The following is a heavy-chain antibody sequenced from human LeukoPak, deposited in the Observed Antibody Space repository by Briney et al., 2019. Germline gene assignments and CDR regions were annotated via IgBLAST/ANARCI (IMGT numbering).Heavy chain of an antibody. CDR1: GYTFTGYY. V-gene: IGHV1-2*02. D-gene: IGHD6-6*01. Sequence: ASVKVSCKASGYTFTGYYMHWVRQAPGQGLEWMGWINPNSGGTNYAQKFQGRVTMTRDTSISTAHMELSRLRSDDTAVYYCARPSSDFEYSSSSWGHWFDPWGQGTLVTVSS. CDR3: ARPSSDFEYSSSSWGHWFDP. CDR2: INPNSGGT. J-gene: IGHJ5*02.